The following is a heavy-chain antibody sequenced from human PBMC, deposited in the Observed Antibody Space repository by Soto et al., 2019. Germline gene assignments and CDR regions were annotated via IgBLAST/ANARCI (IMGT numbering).Heavy chain of an antibody. D-gene: IGHD6-19*01. Sequence: QVQLVESGGGVVQPGRSLRLSCAASGFTFSSYGMHWVRQAPGKGLEWVAVISYDGSNKYYADSVKGRFTISRDNSKNTLYLQMNSLRAEDTAVYYCAKDGVAVADYHFDYWGQGTLVTVSS. CDR3: AKDGVAVADYHFDY. CDR2: ISYDGSNK. J-gene: IGHJ4*02. CDR1: GFTFSSYG. V-gene: IGHV3-30*18.